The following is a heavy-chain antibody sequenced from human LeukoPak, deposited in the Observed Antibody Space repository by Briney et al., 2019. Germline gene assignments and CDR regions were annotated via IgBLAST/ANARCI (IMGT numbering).Heavy chain of an antibody. CDR3: ARVFAEQLWPKYVGYMDV. J-gene: IGHJ6*03. V-gene: IGHV3-48*03. CDR2: ISSSGSTI. CDR1: GFTFSSYE. D-gene: IGHD5-18*01. Sequence: PGGSLRLSCAASGFTFSSYEMNWVRQAPGKGLEWVSYISSSGSTIYYADSVKGRFTISRDNAKNSLYLQMNSLRAEDTAVYYCARVFAEQLWPKYVGYMDVWGKGTTVTVSS.